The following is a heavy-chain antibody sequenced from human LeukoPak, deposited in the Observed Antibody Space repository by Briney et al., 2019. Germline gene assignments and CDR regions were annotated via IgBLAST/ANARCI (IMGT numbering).Heavy chain of an antibody. Sequence: PGGSLRLSCAASGFTFSSYGMHWVRQAPGKGLEWVAFIRYDGSNKYYADSVKGRFTISRDNSKNTLYLQMNSLRAEDTAVYYCAKVQRYFDWFDYWGQGTLVTVSS. CDR3: AKVQRYFDWFDY. CDR1: GFTFSSYG. J-gene: IGHJ4*02. D-gene: IGHD3-9*01. V-gene: IGHV3-30*02. CDR2: IRYDGSNK.